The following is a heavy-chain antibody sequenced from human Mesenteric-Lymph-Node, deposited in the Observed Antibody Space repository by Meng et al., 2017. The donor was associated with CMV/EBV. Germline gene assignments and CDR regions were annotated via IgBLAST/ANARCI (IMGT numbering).Heavy chain of an antibody. CDR2: IYYSGST. CDR1: GGSFSGYY. CDR3: ARVERGGFLEWLLWNWLDP. J-gene: IGHJ5*02. Sequence: SQTLSLTGAVYGGSFSGYYWSWIRQPPGKGLEWIGYIYYSGSTNYNPSLKSRVTISVDTSKNQFSLKLSSVTAADTAVYYCARVERGGFLEWLLWNWLDPWGQGTLVTVSS. V-gene: IGHV4-34*11. D-gene: IGHD3-3*01.